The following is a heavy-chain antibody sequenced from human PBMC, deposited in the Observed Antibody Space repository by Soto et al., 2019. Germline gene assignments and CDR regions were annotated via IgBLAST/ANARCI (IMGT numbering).Heavy chain of an antibody. Sequence: AAVKVYFKASGGTFSSDAISWVRQAPGQVLDCMGGIIPIFGTANYAQKFQGRVTITADKSTSTAYMELSSLRSEDTPVYYFAIVKELPKDYYYYGMDVWGQRTTVTVSS. CDR2: IIPIFGTA. CDR1: GGTFSSDA. D-gene: IGHD1-26*01. V-gene: IGHV1-69*06. J-gene: IGHJ6*02. CDR3: AIVKELPKDYYYYGMDV.